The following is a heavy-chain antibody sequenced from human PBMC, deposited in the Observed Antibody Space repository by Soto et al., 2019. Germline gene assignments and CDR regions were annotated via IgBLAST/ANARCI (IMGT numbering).Heavy chain of an antibody. V-gene: IGHV4-34*01. Sequence: SETLSLTCAVYGGSFSGYYWSWIRQPPGKGLEWIGEINHSGSTNYNPSLKSRVTISVDTSKNQFSLKLSSVTAADTAVYYCASLRGLWFGRTNWFDPWGQGTLVTV. J-gene: IGHJ5*02. CDR2: INHSGST. D-gene: IGHD3-10*01. CDR1: GGSFSGYY. CDR3: ASLRGLWFGRTNWFDP.